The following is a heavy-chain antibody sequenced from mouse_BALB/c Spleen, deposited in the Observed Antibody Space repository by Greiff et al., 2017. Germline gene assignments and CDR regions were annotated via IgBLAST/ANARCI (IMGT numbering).Heavy chain of an antibody. Sequence: VQLKESGPSLVKPSQTLSLTCSVTGDSITSGYWNWIRKFPGNKLEYMGYISYSGSTYYNPSLKSRISITRDTSKNQYYLQLNSVTTEDTATYYCARYDYGSSVYFDYWGQGTTLTVSS. CDR3: ARYDYGSSVYFDY. CDR2: ISYSGST. D-gene: IGHD1-1*01. J-gene: IGHJ2*01. CDR1: GDSITSGY. V-gene: IGHV3-8*02.